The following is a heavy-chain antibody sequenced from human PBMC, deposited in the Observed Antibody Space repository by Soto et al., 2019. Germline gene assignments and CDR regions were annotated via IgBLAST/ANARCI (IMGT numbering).Heavy chain of an antibody. Sequence: GGSLRLSCAASGFTFSSYWMHWVRQAPGKGLVWVSRINSDGSSTSYADSVKGRFTISRDNAKNTLYLQMNSLRAEDTAVYYCARESDCSGGSCYYYYYYMDVWGKGTTVTVSS. CDR3: ARESDCSGGSCYYYYYYMDV. J-gene: IGHJ6*03. V-gene: IGHV3-74*01. CDR2: INSDGSST. D-gene: IGHD2-15*01. CDR1: GFTFSSYW.